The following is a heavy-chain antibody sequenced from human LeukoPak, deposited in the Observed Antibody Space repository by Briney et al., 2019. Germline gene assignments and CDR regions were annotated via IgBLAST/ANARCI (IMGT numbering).Heavy chain of an antibody. J-gene: IGHJ4*02. V-gene: IGHV1-2*06. CDR1: GDTFTAYY. D-gene: IGHD6-19*01. CDR2: INPSSGGT. Sequence: GASVKVSCKASGDTFTAYYMDWVRQAPGQRLEWMGRINPSSGGTNYAQKFQGRVTMTRDTSISTAYMELLRLRSDDTAVYYCARKTADNSGGLDYWGQGTLVTVSS. CDR3: ARKTADNSGGLDY.